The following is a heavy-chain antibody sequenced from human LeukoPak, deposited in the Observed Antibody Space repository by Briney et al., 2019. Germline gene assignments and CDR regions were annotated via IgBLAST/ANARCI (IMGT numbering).Heavy chain of an antibody. D-gene: IGHD3-22*01. CDR3: AKPYYYDSSGYANAFDI. CDR1: GFTFSTYA. Sequence: GGSLRLSCAASGFTFSTYAMSWVRQAPGKGLEWVSTIGGSGGGTYYADSVKGRFTISRDNSKNTLYLQMNSLRAEDTAVYYCAKPYYYDSSGYANAFDIWGQGTMVTVSS. CDR2: IGGSGGGT. J-gene: IGHJ3*02. V-gene: IGHV3-23*01.